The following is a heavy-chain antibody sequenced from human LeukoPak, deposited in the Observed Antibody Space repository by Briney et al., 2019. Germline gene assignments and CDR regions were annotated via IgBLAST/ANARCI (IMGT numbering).Heavy chain of an antibody. CDR1: GFTYSSYW. Sequence: GGALSLSCAACGFTYSSYWMIWVRQARGRGLEGVANKKQDGSKKYYVDSVKGRFTISRDNAKNSLYLHMNSLRAEDTAVYYCARLYIWGQGTLVTVSS. CDR2: KKQDGSKK. D-gene: IGHD1-1*01. V-gene: IGHV3-7*01. CDR3: ARLYI. J-gene: IGHJ4*02.